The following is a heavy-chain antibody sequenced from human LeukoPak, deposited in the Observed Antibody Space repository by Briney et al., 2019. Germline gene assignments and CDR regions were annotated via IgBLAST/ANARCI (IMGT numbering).Heavy chain of an antibody. V-gene: IGHV3-7*01. CDR3: ARDGGLHTNFDY. CDR1: GFSFRNYW. CDR2: TKPEGSAE. D-gene: IGHD2-15*01. J-gene: IGHJ4*02. Sequence: GGSLRLSCAASGFSFRNYWMGWVRQAPGKGLEWVANTKPEGSAEYYADSVRGRFSTSRDNANNLLYLQMNSLRAEDTAVHYCARDGGLHTNFDYWGQGTLVTVSS.